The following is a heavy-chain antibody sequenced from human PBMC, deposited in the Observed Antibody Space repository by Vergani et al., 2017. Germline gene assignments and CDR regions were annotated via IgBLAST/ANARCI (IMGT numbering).Heavy chain of an antibody. V-gene: IGHV3-15*01. J-gene: IGHJ4*02. D-gene: IGHD5-12*01. CDR2: IRSKNDGGTA. Sequence: VQLVESGGGLVKPGGSLRLSCAASGFTFTDPYMTWIRQAPGKGLEWIGRIRSKNDGGTADYAAPLKGRFTIPRDDSKDSAFLLVNNLKTEDAAVDCCYTGYQDCWGGGTLVAVCS. CDR3: YTGYQDC. CDR1: GFTFTDPY.